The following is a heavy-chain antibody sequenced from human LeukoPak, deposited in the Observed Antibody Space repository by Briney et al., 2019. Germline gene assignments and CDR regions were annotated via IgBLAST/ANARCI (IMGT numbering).Heavy chain of an antibody. J-gene: IGHJ4*02. CDR3: ARESSTSSGYYFDY. D-gene: IGHD2-2*01. V-gene: IGHV3-48*03. Sequence: GGSLRLSCAASGFTFSSYEMNWVRQAPGKGLEWVSYISSSGSTIYYADSVKGRFTISRDNAKNSLYLQMNSLRAEDTAVYYCARESSTSSGYYFDYWGQGTLVTVSS. CDR1: GFTFSSYE. CDR2: ISSSGSTI.